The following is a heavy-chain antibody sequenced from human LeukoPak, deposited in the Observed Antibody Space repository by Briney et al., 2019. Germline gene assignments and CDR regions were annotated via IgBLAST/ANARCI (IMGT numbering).Heavy chain of an antibody. CDR1: GFTFDDYA. D-gene: IGHD1-26*01. V-gene: IGHV3-9*01. Sequence: GGSLRLSCAASGFTFDDYAMHWVRQAPGKGLELVSGISWNSGSIGYADSVKGRFTISRDNAKNSLYLQMNSLRAEDTALYYCAKAPIRSYYFDYWGQGTLVTVSS. J-gene: IGHJ4*02. CDR2: ISWNSGSI. CDR3: AKAPIRSYYFDY.